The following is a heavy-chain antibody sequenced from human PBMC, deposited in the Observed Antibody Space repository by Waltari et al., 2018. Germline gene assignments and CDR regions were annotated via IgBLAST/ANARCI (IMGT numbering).Heavy chain of an antibody. CDR3: AREVAQPSLWFDP. J-gene: IGHJ5*02. CDR2: IYHSGST. CDR1: GYSISSGYY. D-gene: IGHD2-15*01. V-gene: IGHV4-38-2*02. Sequence: QVQLQESGPGLLKPSETLSLTCAVSGYSISSGYYWGWIRQPPGKGLEWIGSIYHSGSTYYNPSLKSRVTISVDTSKNQFSLKLSSVTAADTAVYYCAREVAQPSLWFDPWGQGTLVTVSS.